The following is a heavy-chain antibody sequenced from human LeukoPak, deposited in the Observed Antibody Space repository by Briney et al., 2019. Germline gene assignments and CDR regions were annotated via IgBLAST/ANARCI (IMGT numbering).Heavy chain of an antibody. J-gene: IGHJ4*02. V-gene: IGHV4-59*08. CDR2: IYYSGST. CDR3: ARLGPSGYYYFDY. CDR1: GGSISSYY. D-gene: IGHD3-3*01. Sequence: SETQSLTCTVSGGSISSYYWSWIRQPPGKGLEWIGYIYYSGSTNYNPSLESRVTISVDTSKNQFSLKLSSVTAADTAVYYCARLGPSGYYYFDYWGQGTLVTVSS.